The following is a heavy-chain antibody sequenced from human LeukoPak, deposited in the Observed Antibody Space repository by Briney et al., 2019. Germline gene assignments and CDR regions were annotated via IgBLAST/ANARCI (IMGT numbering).Heavy chain of an antibody. Sequence: GGSLRLSCAASGFIFSSYGMHWVRQAPGKGLEGVAFIRYDGRNKYYSDSVKGRFTISRDNSKNTLYLQMNSLRAEDTAVYYCARRAGAYSPPYDYWGQGTLVTVSS. CDR3: ARRAGAYSPPYDY. CDR2: IRYDGRNK. J-gene: IGHJ4*02. CDR1: GFIFSSYG. D-gene: IGHD4/OR15-4a*01. V-gene: IGHV3-30*02.